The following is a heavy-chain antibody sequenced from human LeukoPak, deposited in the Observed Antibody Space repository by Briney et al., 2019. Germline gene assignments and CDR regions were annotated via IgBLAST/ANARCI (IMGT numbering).Heavy chain of an antibody. CDR1: GGSISSGGYY. Sequence: PSQTLSLTCTVSGGSISSGGYYCSWIRQHPGKGLEWIGYIYYSGSTYYNPSLKSRVTISVDTSKNQFSLKLSSVTAADTAVYYCAVQRPRGLNWFDPWGQGTLVTVSS. D-gene: IGHD1-1*01. J-gene: IGHJ5*02. CDR3: AVQRPRGLNWFDP. CDR2: IYYSGST. V-gene: IGHV4-31*03.